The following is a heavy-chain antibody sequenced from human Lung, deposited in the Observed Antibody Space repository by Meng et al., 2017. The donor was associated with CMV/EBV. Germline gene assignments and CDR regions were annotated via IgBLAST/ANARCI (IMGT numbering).Heavy chain of an antibody. CDR1: GFTFSNAW. J-gene: IGHJ4*02. CDR2: IKSKTDGETA. Sequence: VRVVEAGGDPVKPWGSLRLSCAGSGFTFSNAWMSWVRQAPGKGLEWVGRIKSKTDGETADYNAPVKGRFTISRDDSKNTLYLQMNSLKTEDTAIYYCIWNDLGDYWGQGTLVTVSS. V-gene: IGHV3-15*01. D-gene: IGHD1-1*01. CDR3: IWNDLGDY.